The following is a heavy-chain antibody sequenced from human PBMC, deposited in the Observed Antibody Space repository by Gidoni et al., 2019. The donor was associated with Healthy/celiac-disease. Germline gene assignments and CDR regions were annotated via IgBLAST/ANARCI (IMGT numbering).Heavy chain of an antibody. Sequence: EVQLVESGGGLVQPGRSLRLSCTASGFTFGDYAMSWFRQAPGKGLEWVGFIRSKAYGGTTEYAASVKGRLTISRDDSKSIAYLQMNSLKTEDTAVHYCTREVTPYYYDSSGYSDAFDYWGQGTLVTVSS. J-gene: IGHJ4*02. CDR1: GFTFGDYA. D-gene: IGHD3-22*01. V-gene: IGHV3-49*03. CDR2: IRSKAYGGTT. CDR3: TREVTPYYYDSSGYSDAFDY.